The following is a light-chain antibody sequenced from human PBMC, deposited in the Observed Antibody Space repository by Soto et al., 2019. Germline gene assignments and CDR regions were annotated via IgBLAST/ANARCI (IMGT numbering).Light chain of an antibody. CDR3: QQLHNYPLT. CDR1: QTVGSN. Sequence: EIVMTQSPATLSVSPGERVTLSCRANQTVGSNLAWYQQIPGQAPRLLVYGASSRATGIPARFSGSGSGTEFTLTISSLQSEDFATYYCQQLHNYPLTFGGGTKVEIK. CDR2: GAS. V-gene: IGKV3-15*01. J-gene: IGKJ4*01.